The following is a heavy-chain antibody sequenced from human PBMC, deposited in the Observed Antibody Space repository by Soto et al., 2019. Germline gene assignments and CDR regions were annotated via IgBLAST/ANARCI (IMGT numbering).Heavy chain of an antibody. CDR2: IIPIFGTA. CDR1: GGTFSSYA. V-gene: IGHV1-69*13. D-gene: IGHD5-18*01. CDR3: ARADPSDGYNYASYGMDV. J-gene: IGHJ6*02. Sequence: ASVKVSCKASGGTFSSYAISWVRQAPGQGLEWMGGIIPIFGTANYAQKFQGRVTITADESTSTAYMELSSLRSEDTAVYYCARADPSDGYNYASYGMDVWGQGNTVTVSS.